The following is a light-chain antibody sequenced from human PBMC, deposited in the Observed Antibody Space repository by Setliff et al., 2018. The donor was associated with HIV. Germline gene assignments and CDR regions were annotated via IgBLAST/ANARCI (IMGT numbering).Light chain of an antibody. CDR1: NIGSAS. CDR3: QVWDSSSDHPLA. V-gene: IGLV3-21*04. Sequence: ELTQPPSVSVAPGKTARITCEGNNIGSASVHWYQQKPGQAPVVVIYYDSDRPSGIPERFSGSNSGNTATLTISRVEAGDEADYYCQVWDSSSDHPLAFGTGTKVTVL. CDR2: YDS. J-gene: IGLJ1*01.